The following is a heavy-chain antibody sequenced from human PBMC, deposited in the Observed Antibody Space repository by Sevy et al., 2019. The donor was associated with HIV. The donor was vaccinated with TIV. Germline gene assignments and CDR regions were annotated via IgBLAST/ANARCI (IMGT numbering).Heavy chain of an antibody. Sequence: SETLSLTCTVSGGSITSLYWNWIRQSPGKGLEWIANIYYNGHINYNPSLKSRVTLSLDTSKIQFSLRLSSVTAADTAMYYCAGENAWGRGYSWGQGTLVTVSS. CDR1: GGSITSLY. CDR2: IYYNGHI. CDR3: AGENAWGRGYS. D-gene: IGHD1-26*01. J-gene: IGHJ4*02. V-gene: IGHV4-59*08.